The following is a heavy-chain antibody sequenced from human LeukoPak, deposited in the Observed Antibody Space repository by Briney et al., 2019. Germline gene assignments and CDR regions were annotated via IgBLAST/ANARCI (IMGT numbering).Heavy chain of an antibody. CDR1: GFTFDDYA. V-gene: IGHV3-9*01. CDR3: TKDEGSMIVRPFDY. D-gene: IGHD3-22*01. CDR2: ISWNSGSI. J-gene: IGHJ4*02. Sequence: PGGSLRLSCAASGFTFDDYAMHWVRQAPGKGLEWVSGISWNSGSIGYADSVKGRFTISRDNAKNSLYLQMNSLRTEDTALYYCTKDEGSMIVRPFDYLGQGTLVTVSS.